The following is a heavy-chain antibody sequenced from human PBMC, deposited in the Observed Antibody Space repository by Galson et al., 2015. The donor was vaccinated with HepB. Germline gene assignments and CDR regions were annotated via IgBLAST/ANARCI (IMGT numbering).Heavy chain of an antibody. J-gene: IGHJ3*02. CDR1: GYTFTSYA. CDR3: ARGGYFDWLLLLSGAFDI. D-gene: IGHD3-9*01. CDR2: INSSTGNP. V-gene: IGHV7-4-1*01. Sequence: SVKVSCKASGYTFTSYAMNWVRQAPGQGLEWMGWINSSTGNPTYAQGFTGRFVFSLDTSVSTAYLQIGSLKAEDTAVYYCARGGYFDWLLLLSGAFDIWGQGTMVTVSS.